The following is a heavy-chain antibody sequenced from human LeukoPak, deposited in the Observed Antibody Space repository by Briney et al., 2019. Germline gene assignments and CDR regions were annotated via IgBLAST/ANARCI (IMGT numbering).Heavy chain of an antibody. V-gene: IGHV1-69*13. CDR2: IIPIFGTV. CDR3: ARGYSGSSWTEDY. D-gene: IGHD1-26*01. Sequence: GASVKVSCKASGGTFSSYAISWVRQAPGQGLEWMGGIIPIFGTVNYAQKFQGRVTITADESTSTAYMELSSLRSEGTAVYYCARGYSGSSWTEDYWGQGTLVTVSS. CDR1: GGTFSSYA. J-gene: IGHJ4*02.